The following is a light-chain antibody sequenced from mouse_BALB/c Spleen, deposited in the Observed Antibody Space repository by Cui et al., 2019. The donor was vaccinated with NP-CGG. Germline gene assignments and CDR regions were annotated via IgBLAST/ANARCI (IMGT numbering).Light chain of an antibody. CDR2: GTN. V-gene: IGLV1*01. CDR3: ALWYSNHWV. J-gene: IGLJ1*01. CDR1: TGAVTTINY. Sequence: QAVVTPASALTTSPGETVTLTCRSSTGAVTTINYANWVQEKPDHLFTGLIGGTNNRAPGVPARFSGSLIGDKAALTITGAQTEDEAIYFCALWYSNHWVFGGGTKLTVL.